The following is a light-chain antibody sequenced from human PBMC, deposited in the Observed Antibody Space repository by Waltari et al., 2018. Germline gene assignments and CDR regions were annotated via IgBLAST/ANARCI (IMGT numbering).Light chain of an antibody. J-gene: IGLJ2*01. CDR2: DVR. V-gene: IGLV2-11*01. CDR3: SSFPGGSLV. Sequence: QPALTQPRSVSGSPGQSVTISCTNPNSDMDPFNYVPWYQQHPGKAPKLVIYDVRVRPSGVPDRFSGSRSGNTASLIISGLQPEDEADYYCSSFPGGSLVFGGGTELTVL. CDR1: NSDMDPFNY.